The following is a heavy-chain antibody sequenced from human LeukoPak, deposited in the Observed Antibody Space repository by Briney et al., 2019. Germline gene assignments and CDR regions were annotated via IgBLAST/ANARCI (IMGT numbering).Heavy chain of an antibody. Sequence: ASVKVSCKASGYTFTSYAMNWVRQAPGQGLEWMGWINTNTGNPTYGQGFTGRSVFSLDTSVSTAYLQISSLKAEDTAVYYCARTRGFEVVNPFDYWGQGTLVTVSS. V-gene: IGHV7-4-1*02. J-gene: IGHJ4*02. CDR2: INTNTGNP. D-gene: IGHD3-3*01. CDR3: ARTRGFEVVNPFDY. CDR1: GYTFTSYA.